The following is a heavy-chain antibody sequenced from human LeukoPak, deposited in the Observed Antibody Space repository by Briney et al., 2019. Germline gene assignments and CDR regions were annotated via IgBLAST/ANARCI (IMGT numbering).Heavy chain of an antibody. D-gene: IGHD3-22*01. J-gene: IGHJ1*01. CDR3: AMSDYYDSSGYSYAEYFQH. CDR2: ISYDGSNK. V-gene: IGHV3-30-3*01. Sequence: QPGGSLRLSCAASGFTFSSYAMHWVRQAPGKGLEWVAVISYDGSNKYYADSVKGRFTISRDNSKNTLYLQMNSLRAEDTAVYYCAMSDYYDSSGYSYAEYFQHWGQGTLVTVSS. CDR1: GFTFSSYA.